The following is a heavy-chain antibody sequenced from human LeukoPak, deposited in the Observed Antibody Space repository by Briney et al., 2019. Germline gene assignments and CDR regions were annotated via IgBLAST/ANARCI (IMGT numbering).Heavy chain of an antibody. Sequence: GGSLRLSCAASGFTFSGSAMHWVRRASGKGLEWVGRIRSKANGYATAYAASVKGRFTISRDDSKNTAYLQMNSLKTEDTAVYYCTRSDEWELLGVDYWGQGTLVTVSS. CDR2: IRSKANGYAT. D-gene: IGHD1-26*01. CDR1: GFTFSGSA. V-gene: IGHV3-73*01. CDR3: TRSDEWELLGVDY. J-gene: IGHJ4*02.